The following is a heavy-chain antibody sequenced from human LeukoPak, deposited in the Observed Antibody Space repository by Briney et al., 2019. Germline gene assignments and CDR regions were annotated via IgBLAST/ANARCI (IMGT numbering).Heavy chain of an antibody. CDR2: IYYSGST. V-gene: IGHV4-59*01. Sequence: SETLSLTCAVYGGXFSGYYWSWIRQPPGKGLEWIGYIYYSGSTNYNPSLKNRVTISVDTSKNQFSLKLSSVTAADTAVYYCARELDYWGQGTLVTVSA. CDR1: GGXFSGYY. CDR3: ARELDY. J-gene: IGHJ4*02.